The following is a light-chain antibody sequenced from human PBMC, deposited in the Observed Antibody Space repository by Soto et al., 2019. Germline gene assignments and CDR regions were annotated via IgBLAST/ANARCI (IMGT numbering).Light chain of an antibody. V-gene: IGKV1-39*01. CDR2: AAS. J-gene: IGKJ2*02. CDR3: QQIYSTPRT. CDR1: QSISSY. Sequence: DIQMTQSPSSLSASVGDRVTITCRASQSISSYLNWYQQKPGKAPKLLIYAASSLQSGVPSRFSGSGSGTDFTLTISSLQPEDFATYYCQQIYSTPRTFGQGTKLEIK.